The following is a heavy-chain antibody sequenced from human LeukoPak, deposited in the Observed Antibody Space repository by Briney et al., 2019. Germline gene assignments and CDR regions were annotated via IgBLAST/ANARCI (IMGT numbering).Heavy chain of an antibody. CDR1: GFSLSTSGVG. V-gene: IGHV2-5*02. D-gene: IGHD3-22*01. CDR3: AHVDSSGYYLLFDY. Sequence: VSGPTLVHPPPTLTLTCTFSGFSLSTSGVGVGWIRQPPGKALEWLALIYWDDDKRYSPSLKSRLTITKDTSKNQVVLTMTNMDPVDTATYYCAHVDSSGYYLLFDYWGQGTLVTVSS. J-gene: IGHJ4*02. CDR2: IYWDDDK.